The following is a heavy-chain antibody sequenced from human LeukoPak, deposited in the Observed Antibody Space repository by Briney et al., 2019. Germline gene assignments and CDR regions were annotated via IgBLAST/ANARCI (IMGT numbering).Heavy chain of an antibody. D-gene: IGHD3-3*01. CDR2: ISGSGGST. CDR3: AKSRARITIFVAFDP. V-gene: IGHV3-23*01. Sequence: PGGSLRLSCAGSGFTFSSYAMSWVRQAPGKGLEWVSAISGSGGSTYYADSVKGRFTISRDNSKNTLYLQMNSLRAEDTAVYYCAKSRARITIFVAFDPWGQGTLVTVSS. CDR1: GFTFSSYA. J-gene: IGHJ5*02.